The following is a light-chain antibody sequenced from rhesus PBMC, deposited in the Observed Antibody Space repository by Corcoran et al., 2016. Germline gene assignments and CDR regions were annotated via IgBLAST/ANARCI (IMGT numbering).Light chain of an antibody. V-gene: IGKV1-25*01. CDR3: QQHNSYPLT. J-gene: IGKJ4*01. CDR1: QGISSY. Sequence: DIQMTQSPSSLSASVGDTVTITCRASQGISSYLAWYPQQPGKAPTLLIYKAATLQLGFPSRFSGSGSGTDFTLNISSLQPEDFATYYCQQHNSYPLTFGGGTKVEIK. CDR2: KAA.